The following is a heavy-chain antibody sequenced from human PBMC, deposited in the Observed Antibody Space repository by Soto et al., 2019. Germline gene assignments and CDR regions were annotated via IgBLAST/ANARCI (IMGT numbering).Heavy chain of an antibody. CDR2: IYYSGST. J-gene: IGHJ4*02. Sequence: PSETLSLTCTVSGGSISSGDYYWSWIRQPPGKGLEWIGYIYYSGSTYYNPSLKSRVTISVDTSKNQFSLKLSSVTAADTAVYYCARGNGYSALDYWGQGTLVTVSS. D-gene: IGHD3-3*01. CDR1: GGSISSGDYY. CDR3: ARGNGYSALDY. V-gene: IGHV4-30-4*01.